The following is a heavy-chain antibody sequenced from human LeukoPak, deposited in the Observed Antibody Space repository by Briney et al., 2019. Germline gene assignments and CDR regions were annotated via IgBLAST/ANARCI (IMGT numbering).Heavy chain of an antibody. CDR1: GYTFTGYY. CDR2: INPNSGGT. J-gene: IGHJ4*02. D-gene: IGHD3-10*01. Sequence: APVKVSCKASGYTFTGYYMHWVRQAPGQGLEWMGWINPNSGGTNYAQKFQGRVTMTRDTSISTAYMELSRLRSDDTAVYYCARDIGPMVRGVIKDYWGQGTLVTVSS. V-gene: IGHV1-2*02. CDR3: ARDIGPMVRGVIKDY.